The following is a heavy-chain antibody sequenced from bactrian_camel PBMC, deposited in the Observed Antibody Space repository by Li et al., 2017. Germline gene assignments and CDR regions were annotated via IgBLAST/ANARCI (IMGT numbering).Heavy chain of an antibody. V-gene: IGHV3S7*01. CDR2: IYGDSSVV. CDR3: VKDDWGWSFGS. D-gene: IGHD5*01. J-gene: IGHJ6*01. CDR1: GFSFGRSA. Sequence: VQLVESGGELVQPGGTLRLSCAASGFSFGRSAMSWVRQARGKGLEWVSAIYGDSSVVEYADSVKGRFTISRDNAKNSVYLQMNSLKPEDTAVYYCVKDDWGWSFGSWGQGTQVTVS.